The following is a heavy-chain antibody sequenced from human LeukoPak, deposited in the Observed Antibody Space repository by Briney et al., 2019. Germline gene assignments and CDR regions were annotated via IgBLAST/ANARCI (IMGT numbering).Heavy chain of an antibody. V-gene: IGHV4-39*01. CDR3: ARLPDYSNYPFDY. CDR1: GGSVSSSSYY. Sequence: PSETLSLTCTVSGGSVSSSSYYWGWIRQPPGKGLEWIGSIYYSGSTYYNPSLKSRVTISVDTSKNQFPLKLSSVTAADTAVYYCARLPDYSNYPFDYWGQGTLVTVSS. CDR2: IYYSGST. D-gene: IGHD4-11*01. J-gene: IGHJ4*02.